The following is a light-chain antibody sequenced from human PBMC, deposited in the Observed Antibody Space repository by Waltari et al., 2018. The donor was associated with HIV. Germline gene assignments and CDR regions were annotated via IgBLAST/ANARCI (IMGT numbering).Light chain of an antibody. Sequence: DIQLTQSPSFLSSPVGDRVTISCRASQDISTYLAWYQQKPGEAPKLLIHGASTLHRGVTSRFSGSGSGTDFTLTIKNLRPEDFAIYYCQQLHSFPLIFGGGTKVE. CDR1: QDISTY. V-gene: IGKV1-9*01. CDR2: GAS. CDR3: QQLHSFPLI. J-gene: IGKJ4*01.